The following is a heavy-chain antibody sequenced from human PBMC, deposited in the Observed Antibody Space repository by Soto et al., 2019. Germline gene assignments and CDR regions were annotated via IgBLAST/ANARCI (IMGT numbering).Heavy chain of an antibody. CDR2: IGRSGDTI. J-gene: IGHJ4*02. Sequence: PGGSLRLSCAASGFTFSDYYMSWIRQAPGKGLEWVSKIGRSGDTIYYAESVKGRFTISRDNAKNSLYLQMNSLRAEDTAVYYCAKSRAYHYYDSSGIDYWGQGTLVTVSS. V-gene: IGHV3-11*01. D-gene: IGHD3-22*01. CDR1: GFTFSDYY. CDR3: AKSRAYHYYDSSGIDY.